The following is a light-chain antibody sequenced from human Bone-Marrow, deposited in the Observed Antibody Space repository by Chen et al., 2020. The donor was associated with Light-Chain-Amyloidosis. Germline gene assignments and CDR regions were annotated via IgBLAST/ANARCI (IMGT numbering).Light chain of an antibody. CDR3: ATWDGSLRGVV. J-gene: IGLJ2*01. CDR2: KNE. CDR1: GSNLGSHD. V-gene: IGLV1-47*01. Sequence: HSVLTQPPSTSATPGQRVTISCSGSGSNLGSHDVVWYQQEPGKAPKLLIFKNEQRRSGVPDRFSAFKSGTAASLASRGLRSEDEADYHCATWDGSLRGVVLGGRTKVTVL.